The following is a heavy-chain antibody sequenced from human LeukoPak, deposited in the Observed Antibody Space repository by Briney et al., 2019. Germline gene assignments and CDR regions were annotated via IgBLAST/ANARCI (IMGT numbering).Heavy chain of an antibody. Sequence: ASVKVSCKASGYTFTSYGISWVRQAPGQGLEWMGWISAYNGNTNYAQKLQGRVTMTTDTSTSTAYMELRSLRSDDMAVYYCARVLGARYYYYYGMDVWGQGTTVTVSS. CDR2: ISAYNGNT. CDR3: ARVLGARYYYYYGMDV. CDR1: GYTFTSYG. V-gene: IGHV1-18*03. J-gene: IGHJ6*02. D-gene: IGHD4-17*01.